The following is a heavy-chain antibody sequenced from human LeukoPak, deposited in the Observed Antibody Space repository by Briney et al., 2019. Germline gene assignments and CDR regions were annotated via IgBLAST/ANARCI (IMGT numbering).Heavy chain of an antibody. CDR1: DFSFSNYS. J-gene: IGHJ3*02. Sequence: SGGSLRLSCAASDFSFSNYSRSWVRQAPGKGLEWVALIYYDGSNKYYADSVKGRFTISRDNSKNTLYLQMNSLRAEDTAVYYCARDRGNMITFGGVIVRDAFDIWGQGTMVTVSS. CDR2: IYYDGSNK. D-gene: IGHD3-16*02. V-gene: IGHV3-30*03. CDR3: ARDRGNMITFGGVIVRDAFDI.